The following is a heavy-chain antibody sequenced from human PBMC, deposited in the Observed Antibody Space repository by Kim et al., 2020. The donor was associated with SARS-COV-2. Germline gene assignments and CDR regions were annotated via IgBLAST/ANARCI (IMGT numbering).Heavy chain of an antibody. D-gene: IGHD1-26*01. Sequence: GGSLRLSCAASGFTFDDYAMHWVRQAPGKGLEWVSRISWNSGTIAYADSVKGRFTISRDNAKNSLYLQMNSLRAEDTALYFCAKDSRGGNANQVGWFDPWGQGTLVTVSS. J-gene: IGHJ5*02. CDR1: GFTFDDYA. V-gene: IGHV3-9*01. CDR2: ISWNSGTI. CDR3: AKDSRGGNANQVGWFDP.